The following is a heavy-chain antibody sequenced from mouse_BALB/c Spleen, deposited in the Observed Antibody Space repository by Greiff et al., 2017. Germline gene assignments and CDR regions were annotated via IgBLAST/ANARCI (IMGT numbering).Heavy chain of an antibody. CDR2: ISSGGSYT. CDR1: GFTFSSYA. J-gene: IGHJ2*01. D-gene: IGHD2-1*01. CDR3: ARGGGYGNYCFDY. Sequence: EVHLVESGGGLVKPGGSLKLSCAASGFTFSSYAMSWVRQTPEKRLEWVATISSGGSYTYYPDSVKGRFTISRDNAKNTMYLQMSSLRSEDTAMYYCARGGGYGNYCFDYWGQGTTLTVSS. V-gene: IGHV5-9-3*01.